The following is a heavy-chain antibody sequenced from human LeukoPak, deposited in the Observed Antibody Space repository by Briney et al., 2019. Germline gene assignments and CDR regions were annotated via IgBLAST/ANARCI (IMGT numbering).Heavy chain of an antibody. D-gene: IGHD6-13*01. CDR2: IYYSGSS. CDR1: GGSISSGGYY. Sequence: SETLSLTCTVSGGSISSGGYYWSWIRQHPGKGLEWIGYIYYSGSSYYNPSLKSRITISVDTSKNQFSLKLSSVTAADTAVYYCARAYTSSCGWFDPWGQGTLVTVSS. CDR3: ARAYTSSCGWFDP. J-gene: IGHJ5*02. V-gene: IGHV4-31*03.